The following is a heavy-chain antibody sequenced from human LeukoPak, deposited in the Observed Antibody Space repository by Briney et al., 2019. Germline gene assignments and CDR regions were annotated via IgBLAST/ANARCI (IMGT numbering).Heavy chain of an antibody. V-gene: IGHV3-30*01. CDR2: ISYDGSNK. CDR3: ARDSTQYSSSPGWLYFDL. Sequence: GGSLRLSCAASGFTFSSYVMHWGRQAPGKGVEWGAVISYDGSNKYYADSVKARFTISTDNSTNTLYLQMNSLRAEDTSVYYCARDSTQYSSSPGWLYFDLWGRGTLVTVSS. CDR1: GFTFSSYV. J-gene: IGHJ2*01. D-gene: IGHD6-6*01.